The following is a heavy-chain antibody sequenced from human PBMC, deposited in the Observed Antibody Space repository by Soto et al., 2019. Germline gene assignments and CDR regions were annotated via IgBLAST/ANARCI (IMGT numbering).Heavy chain of an antibody. Sequence: SETLSLTCTVSGGSISSYYWSWIRQPPGKGLEWIGYIYYSGSTNYNPSLKSRVTISVDTSKNQFSLKLSSVTAADTAAYYCARTTNWFDPWGQGTLVTVSS. V-gene: IGHV4-59*01. D-gene: IGHD1-1*01. CDR3: ARTTNWFDP. CDR2: IYYSGST. J-gene: IGHJ5*02. CDR1: GGSISSYY.